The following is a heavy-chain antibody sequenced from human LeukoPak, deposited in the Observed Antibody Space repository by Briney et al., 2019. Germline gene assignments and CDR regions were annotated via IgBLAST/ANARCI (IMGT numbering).Heavy chain of an antibody. D-gene: IGHD3-10*01. CDR2: ITGSSTTI. CDR3: ARGESY. CDR1: GFTFRHYN. J-gene: IGHJ4*02. V-gene: IGHV3-48*01. Sequence: PGGSLRLSCAASGFTFRHYNMNWVRQAPGKGLEWVSYITGSSTTIYYADSVKGRFTISRDNSKNTLYLQMNSLRAEDTAVYYCARGESYWGQGTLVTVSS.